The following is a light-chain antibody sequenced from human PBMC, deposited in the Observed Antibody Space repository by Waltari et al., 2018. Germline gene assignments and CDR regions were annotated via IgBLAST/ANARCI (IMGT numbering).Light chain of an antibody. CDR2: SNN. Sequence: QSVLTQPPSPSGTPGQRVTISCSGSSSNIGSNTVTWYQQLPGTAPKLLIYSNNQRPSGVPDRFSGSKSGTSASLAISGLQSEDEADYSCAAWDDSLNGVVFGGGTKLTVL. CDR3: AAWDDSLNGVV. V-gene: IGLV1-44*01. J-gene: IGLJ2*01. CDR1: SSNIGSNT.